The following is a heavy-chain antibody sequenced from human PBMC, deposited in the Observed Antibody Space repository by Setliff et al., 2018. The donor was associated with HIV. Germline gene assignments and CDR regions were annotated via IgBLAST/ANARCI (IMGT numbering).Heavy chain of an antibody. CDR1: GGSFSGYY. Sequence: SETLSLTCAVYGGSFSGYYWSWIRQPPGKWLEWIGEIHHSGSTNYNPSLKSRVTISVDTSKNQFSLKLSSVTAADTSVYYCARRGYCRGGSCYHYYMDVWGKGTTVTVSS. J-gene: IGHJ6*03. V-gene: IGHV4-34*01. CDR3: ARRGYCRGGSCYHYYMDV. D-gene: IGHD2-15*01. CDR2: IHHSGST.